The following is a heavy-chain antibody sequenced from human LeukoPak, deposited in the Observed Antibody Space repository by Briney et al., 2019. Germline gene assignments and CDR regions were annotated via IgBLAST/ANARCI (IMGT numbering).Heavy chain of an antibody. Sequence: ASVKVSCKASGYTFTSYDINWVRQAPGQGLEWMGWISTYNVNTNYAQKLQGRVTMTTDTSTSTAYMELRSLRSDDTAVYYCAIGTILGAFDIWGQGTMVTVSS. D-gene: IGHD3-3*01. J-gene: IGHJ3*02. CDR3: AIGTILGAFDI. CDR2: ISTYNVNT. CDR1: GYTFTSYD. V-gene: IGHV1-18*01.